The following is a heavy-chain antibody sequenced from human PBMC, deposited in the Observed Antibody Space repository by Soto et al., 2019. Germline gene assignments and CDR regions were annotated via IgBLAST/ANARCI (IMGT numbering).Heavy chain of an antibody. Sequence: QVQLVQSGAEVKKPWASVKVSCKASGYTLTDYFLHWVRQAPVQGLEWMGMIKPSAGRRGNAQKLQGRASVTWDTSTSTFDMELSSLISDDTAVYYCAMENPNGNYEGGAMDVWGQGTTVTVSS. J-gene: IGHJ6*02. CDR2: IKPSAGRR. CDR3: AMENPNGNYEGGAMDV. V-gene: IGHV1-46*01. D-gene: IGHD1-7*01. CDR1: GYTLTDYF.